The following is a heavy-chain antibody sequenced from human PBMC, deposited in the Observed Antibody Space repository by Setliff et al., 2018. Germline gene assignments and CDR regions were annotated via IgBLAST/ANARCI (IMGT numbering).Heavy chain of an antibody. CDR2: ICTSGST. CDR3: ARGGYYYDSSGYYQASYYYYYGMDV. Sequence: TLSLTCAVSGGSISSSNWWSWVRQPPGKGLEWIGRICTSGSTNYNPSLKSRVTISVDTSKNQFSLKLSSVTAADTAVYYCARGGYYYDSSGYYQASYYYYYGMDVWGQGTTVTSP. D-gene: IGHD3-22*01. CDR1: GGSISSSNW. V-gene: IGHV4-4*02. J-gene: IGHJ6*02.